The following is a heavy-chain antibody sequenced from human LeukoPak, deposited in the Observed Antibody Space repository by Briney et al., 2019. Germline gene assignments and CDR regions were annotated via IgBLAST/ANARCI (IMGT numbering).Heavy chain of an antibody. CDR3: ASLIPPSYSTYETGV. CDR2: ISNSGTTI. Sequence: GGSLRLSCAASGLLFSNYEMNWVRQAPGKGLEWVSYISNSGTTIYYADSVKGRFTISRDNAKSSLYLQMNSLRVEDTAVYYCASLIPPSYSTYETGVWGQGTSVTVSS. V-gene: IGHV3-48*03. D-gene: IGHD2-21*01. J-gene: IGHJ6*02. CDR1: GLLFSNYE.